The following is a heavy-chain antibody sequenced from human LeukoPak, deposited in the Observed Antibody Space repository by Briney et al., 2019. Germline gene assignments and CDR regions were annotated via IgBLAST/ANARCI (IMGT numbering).Heavy chain of an antibody. J-gene: IGHJ4*02. Sequence: SETLSLTCAVYGGSFSGYYWSWIRQPPGKGLEWIGEINHSGSTNYNPSLKSRVTISVDTSKDQFSLKLSSVTAADTAVYYCARIGVTAIRGWVDYWGQGTLVTVSS. CDR3: ARIGVTAIRGWVDY. V-gene: IGHV4-34*01. CDR2: INHSGST. D-gene: IGHD2-21*02. CDR1: GGSFSGYY.